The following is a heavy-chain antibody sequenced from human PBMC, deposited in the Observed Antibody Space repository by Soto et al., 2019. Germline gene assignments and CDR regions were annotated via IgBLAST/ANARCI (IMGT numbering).Heavy chain of an antibody. Sequence: PSETLSLTCTVSGGSISNYYWSWIRQPPGKGLEWIAYIYYSGSTNYNPSLKGRVTISLDTSKNHFSLKLSSVTAADTAVYYCARHVVPAANYFDYWGQGTLVTVSS. CDR2: IYYSGST. CDR1: GGSISNYY. D-gene: IGHD2-2*01. V-gene: IGHV4-59*08. CDR3: ARHVVPAANYFDY. J-gene: IGHJ4*02.